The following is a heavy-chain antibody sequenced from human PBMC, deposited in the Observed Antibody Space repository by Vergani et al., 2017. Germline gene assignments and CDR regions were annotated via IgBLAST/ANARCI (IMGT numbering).Heavy chain of an antibody. J-gene: IGHJ4*02. CDR2: ISAGGEST. CDR3: AKKWLTNEEVDS. V-gene: IGHV3-23*01. CDR1: GFIFSDYG. Sequence: EVQLLESGGGLVQPGRSLRLSCAGSGFIFSDYGMTWVRQAPGRGLEWVSAISAGGESTFYADSGKGRFIISRDNSKNTVYLQMKSLRAEDTAVYYCAKKWLTNEEVDSWGQGTLVTVSS. D-gene: IGHD5-12*01.